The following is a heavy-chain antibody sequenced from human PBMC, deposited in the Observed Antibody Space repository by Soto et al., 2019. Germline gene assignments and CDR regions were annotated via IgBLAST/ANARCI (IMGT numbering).Heavy chain of an antibody. CDR3: TCSGSYYGEDYYYYYGMDV. J-gene: IGHJ6*02. D-gene: IGHD1-26*01. Sequence: GGSLRLSCAASGFTFSSYAMHWVRQAPGKGLEWVAVISYDGSNKYYADSVKGRFTISRDNSKNTLYLQMNSLRAEDTAVYYCTCSGSYYGEDYYYYYGMDVWGQGTTVTVSS. CDR2: ISYDGSNK. V-gene: IGHV3-30-3*01. CDR1: GFTFSSYA.